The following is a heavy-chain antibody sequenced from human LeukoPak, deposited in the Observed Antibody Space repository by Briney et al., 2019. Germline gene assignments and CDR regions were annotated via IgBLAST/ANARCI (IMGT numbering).Heavy chain of an antibody. CDR3: AKAVIAAAVYDAFDI. CDR1: GFTFSSYG. CDR2: ISYDGSNK. J-gene: IGHJ3*02. D-gene: IGHD6-13*01. V-gene: IGHV3-30*18. Sequence: QAGGSLRLSCAASGFTFSSYGMHWVRQAPGKGLEWVAVISYDGSNKYYADSVKGRFTISRDNSKNTLYLQMNSLRAEDTAVYYCAKAVIAAAVYDAFDIWGQGTMVTVSS.